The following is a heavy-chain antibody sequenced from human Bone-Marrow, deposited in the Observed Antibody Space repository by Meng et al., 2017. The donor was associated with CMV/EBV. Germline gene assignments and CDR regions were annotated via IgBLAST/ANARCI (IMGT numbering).Heavy chain of an antibody. CDR3: AGGYDFWSGQHN. CDR1: GGSISSYY. J-gene: IGHJ4*02. D-gene: IGHD3-3*01. V-gene: IGHV4-4*07. CDR2: IYTSGST. Sequence: SETLSLTCTVSGGSISSYYWSWIRQPAGKGLEWIGRIYTSGSTNYNPSLKSRVTISVDTSKNQFSLKLSSVTAADTAVYYCAGGYDFWSGQHNWGQGTLVTVSS.